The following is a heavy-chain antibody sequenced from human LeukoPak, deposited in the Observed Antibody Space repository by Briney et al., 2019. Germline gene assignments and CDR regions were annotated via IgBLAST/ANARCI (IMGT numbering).Heavy chain of an antibody. D-gene: IGHD3-9*01. CDR3: AKNGRDDHDKYFFDF. CDR2: ISGKGAGT. V-gene: IGHV3-23*01. Sequence: GGSLRLSCAGSGFIFRNYAMSWVRQAPGMGLEWVSAISGKGAGTNYADSVKGRFTISRDNSKNTLYLQMNSLRSEDTAVYYCAKNGRDDHDKYFFDFWGQGTQVTVSS. J-gene: IGHJ4*02. CDR1: GFIFRNYA.